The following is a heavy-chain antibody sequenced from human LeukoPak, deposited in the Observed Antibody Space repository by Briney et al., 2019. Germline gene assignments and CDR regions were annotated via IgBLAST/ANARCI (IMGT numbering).Heavy chain of an antibody. Sequence: GGSLRLSCAASGFTFSSYAMSWVRQAPGKGLEWVSAISGSGGSTYYADSVKGRFTISRDNAKNSLYLQMNSLRAEDTAVYYCARVVAGYFDYWGQGTLVTVSS. CDR3: ARVVAGYFDY. V-gene: IGHV3-23*01. J-gene: IGHJ4*02. CDR2: ISGSGGST. D-gene: IGHD6-19*01. CDR1: GFTFSSYA.